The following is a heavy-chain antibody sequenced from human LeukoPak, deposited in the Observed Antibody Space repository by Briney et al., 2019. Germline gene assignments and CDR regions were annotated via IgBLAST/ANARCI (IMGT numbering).Heavy chain of an antibody. CDR1: GFTFSSHW. J-gene: IGHJ4*02. D-gene: IGHD3-10*01. V-gene: IGHV3-74*01. Sequence: PGGSLRLSCGASGFTFSSHWVHWVRQAPGRGLVWVSRIGEDGNNTNYADSVKGRFTISRDNAKSTLYLQMNSLRAEDTAVYYCARDIVIGSGTYLDWGQGTLVTVSS. CDR3: ARDIVIGSGTYLD. CDR2: IGEDGNNT.